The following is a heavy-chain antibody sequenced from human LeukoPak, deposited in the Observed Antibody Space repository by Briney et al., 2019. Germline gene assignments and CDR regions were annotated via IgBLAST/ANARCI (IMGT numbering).Heavy chain of an antibody. J-gene: IGHJ3*02. CDR3: ARVGDMEAFDI. Sequence: GRSLRLSCAASGFTFSSYGMHWVRQAPGKGLEWVAVISYDGRNKYYADSVKGRFTISRDNSKNTVYLQMNSLRGVDTAVYYCARVGDMEAFDIWGQGTRVTVSS. CDR2: ISYDGRNK. CDR1: GFTFSSYG. V-gene: IGHV3-30*03. D-gene: IGHD3-16*01.